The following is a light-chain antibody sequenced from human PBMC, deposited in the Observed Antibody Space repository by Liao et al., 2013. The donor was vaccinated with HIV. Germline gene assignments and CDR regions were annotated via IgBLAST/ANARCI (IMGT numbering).Light chain of an antibody. Sequence: SYELTQPTSVSVSPGQTASITCSGDKLGDKYACWYQQKPGQSPVLVIYQDSKRPSGIPERFSASNSGNTATLTIRGTQAMDEGDYFCQAWDGGTGVFGGGTKLTVL. J-gene: IGLJ3*02. CDR3: QAWDGGTGV. CDR1: KLGDKY. CDR2: QDS. V-gene: IGLV3-1*01.